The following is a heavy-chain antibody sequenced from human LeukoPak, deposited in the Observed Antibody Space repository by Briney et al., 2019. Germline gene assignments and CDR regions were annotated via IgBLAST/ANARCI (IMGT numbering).Heavy chain of an antibody. J-gene: IGHJ4*02. CDR3: ARGPYSSNWYVDY. CDR1: GFTFSNYW. D-gene: IGHD6-13*01. V-gene: IGHV3-48*03. CDR2: ISRTGNSI. Sequence: GGSLRLSCAASGFTFSNYWMNWVRLAPGKGLEWISYISRTGNSIYYADSVKGRFTISRDSAKNSLYLQMNSLRAEDTAVYYCARGPYSSNWYVDYWGQGTLVTVAS.